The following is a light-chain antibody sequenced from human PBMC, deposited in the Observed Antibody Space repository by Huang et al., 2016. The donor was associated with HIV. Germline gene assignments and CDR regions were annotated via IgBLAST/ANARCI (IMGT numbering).Light chain of an antibody. V-gene: IGKV1-39*01. CDR2: AAT. J-gene: IGKJ2*01. CDR1: QSISSY. Sequence: DIQMTQSPSSLSASVGDRVTITGRASQSISSYLTWYQQKPGTAPKVLIYAATSLQSGVPSRFSGSGAGTDFTLTINNLQPEDSATYYCQQTYITPLTFGQGTKLEIK. CDR3: QQTYITPLT.